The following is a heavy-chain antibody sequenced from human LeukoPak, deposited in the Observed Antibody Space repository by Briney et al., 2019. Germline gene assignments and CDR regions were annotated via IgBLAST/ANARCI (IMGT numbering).Heavy chain of an antibody. CDR1: GGSFSGYY. D-gene: IGHD6-13*01. J-gene: IGHJ4*02. CDR2: INHSGST. V-gene: IGHV4-34*01. CDR3: ARGGIAEKFGY. Sequence: SETLSLTCAVYGGSFSGYYWSWIRQPPGKGLEWIGEINHSGSTNYNPSLKSRVTISVDTSKNQFSLKLSSVTAADTAVYYCARGGIAEKFGYWGQGTLVTVSS.